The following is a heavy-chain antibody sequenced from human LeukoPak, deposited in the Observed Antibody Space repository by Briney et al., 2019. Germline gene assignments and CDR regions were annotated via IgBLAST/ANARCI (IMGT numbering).Heavy chain of an antibody. D-gene: IGHD3-22*01. J-gene: IGHJ4*02. CDR1: GLGFSSFS. Sequence: KPGGSLRLSCAASGLGFSSFSFNWIRQAPGKGLEWVSSITPTTSNIYYADSVRGRFTISRENAKNSLYLQMNSLRAEDTAVYYCARLRRTSDSSGYYYYYDYWGQGTLVTVSS. CDR3: ARLRRTSDSSGYYYYYDY. V-gene: IGHV3-21*01. CDR2: ITPTTSNI.